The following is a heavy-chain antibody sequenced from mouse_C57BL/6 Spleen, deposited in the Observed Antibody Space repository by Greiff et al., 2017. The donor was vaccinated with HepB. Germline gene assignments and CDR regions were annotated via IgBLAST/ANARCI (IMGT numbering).Heavy chain of an antibody. V-gene: IGHV1-62-2*01. CDR3: ARHEDGRGSSYYYAMDY. CDR1: GYTFTEYT. CDR2: FYPGSGSI. Sequence: VQLQQSGAELVKPGASVKLSCKASGYTFTEYTIHWVKQRSGQGLEWIGWFYPGSGSIKYNEKFKDKATLTADKSSSTVYMDLSRLTSEDSAVYFCARHEDGRGSSYYYAMDYWGQGTSVTVSS. D-gene: IGHD1-1*01. J-gene: IGHJ4*01.